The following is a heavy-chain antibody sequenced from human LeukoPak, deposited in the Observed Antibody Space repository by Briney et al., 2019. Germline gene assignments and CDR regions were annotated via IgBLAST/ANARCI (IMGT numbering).Heavy chain of an antibody. CDR2: ISYDGSNK. Sequence: PGGSLRLSCAASGFTFSSYGMHWVSQAPGKGLEWVAVISYDGSNKYYADSVKGRFTISRDNSKNTLYLQMNSLRAEDTAVYYCAKDSSTIYYYDSSGYFDYWGQGTLVTVSS. V-gene: IGHV3-30*18. CDR1: GFTFSSYG. J-gene: IGHJ4*02. CDR3: AKDSSTIYYYDSSGYFDY. D-gene: IGHD3-22*01.